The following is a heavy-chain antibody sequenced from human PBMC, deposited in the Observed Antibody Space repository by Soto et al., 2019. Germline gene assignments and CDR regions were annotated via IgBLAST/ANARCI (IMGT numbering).Heavy chain of an antibody. CDR3: ASAGHQLLPSWHLDY. J-gene: IGHJ4*02. V-gene: IGHV3-23*01. CDR2: ISGSGGST. D-gene: IGHD5-18*01. CDR1: GFTFSNYA. Sequence: PGGSLRLSCAASGFTFSNYAMSWVRQAPGKGLEWVSAISGSGGSTYYADSVKGRFTISRDNSKNTLYLQMNSLRAEDTAVYYYASAGHQLLPSWHLDYRGQGTLVTVSS.